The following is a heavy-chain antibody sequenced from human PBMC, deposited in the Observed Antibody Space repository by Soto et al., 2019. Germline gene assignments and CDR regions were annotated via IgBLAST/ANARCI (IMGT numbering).Heavy chain of an antibody. Sequence: SETLSLTCAVSSGSISSTNWWSWVRQSPGKGLEWIGEIYHSGSINYNPSLKSRVTMSVDKSKNQFSLKLSSVTAADTAVYYCGRDCGISSCYGRVFDFWGQGTMVPV. CDR2: IYHSGSI. V-gene: IGHV4-4*02. J-gene: IGHJ3*01. CDR3: GRDCGISSCYGRVFDF. CDR1: SGSISSTNW. D-gene: IGHD2-2*01.